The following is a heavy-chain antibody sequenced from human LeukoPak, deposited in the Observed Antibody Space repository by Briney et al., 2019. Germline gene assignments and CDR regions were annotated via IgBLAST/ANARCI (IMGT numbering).Heavy chain of an antibody. CDR1: GYTFTSYD. V-gene: IGHV1-8*01. J-gene: IGHJ4*02. Sequence: GASVKLCYKASGYTFTSYDINWVRQATGQGLEWMGWMNPNSGNTGYAQKLQGRVTMTRNTSISTAYMELSSLRSEDTAVYYCARGRGSYSNSDDYWGQGTLVTVSS. D-gene: IGHD4-11*01. CDR2: MNPNSGNT. CDR3: ARGRGSYSNSDDY.